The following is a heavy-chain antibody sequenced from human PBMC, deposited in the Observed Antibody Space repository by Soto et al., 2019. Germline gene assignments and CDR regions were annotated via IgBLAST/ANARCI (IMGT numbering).Heavy chain of an antibody. CDR2: INPSGGST. J-gene: IGHJ6*03. Sequence: ASVKVSCKASGYTFTSYYMPWVRQAPGQGLEWMGIINPSGGSTSYAQKFQGRVTMTRDTSTSTVYMELSSLRSEDTAVYYCATFGGDYYYYMDVWGKGTTVTVSS. CDR3: ATFGGDYYYYMDV. V-gene: IGHV1-46*01. D-gene: IGHD3-3*01. CDR1: GYTFTSYY.